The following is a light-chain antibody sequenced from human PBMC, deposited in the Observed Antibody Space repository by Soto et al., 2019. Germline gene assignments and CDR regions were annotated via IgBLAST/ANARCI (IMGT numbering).Light chain of an antibody. V-gene: IGKV3-15*01. CDR1: QSVSSN. Sequence: EIVMTQSPTTLSVSPGQRVTLSCRASQSVSSNLAWYQHKPGQPPKLLIYGASTRGAGIPARFSGSGSGTEFSLTISSLQSEDFAIYYCQQYNNGYAFGQGTKLEI. CDR2: GAS. J-gene: IGKJ2*01. CDR3: QQYNNGYA.